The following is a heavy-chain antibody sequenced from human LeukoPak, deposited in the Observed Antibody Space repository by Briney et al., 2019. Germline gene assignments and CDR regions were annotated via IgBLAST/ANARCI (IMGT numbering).Heavy chain of an antibody. J-gene: IGHJ5*02. V-gene: IGHV4-39*01. Sequence: PSETLSLTCTVSGGSISSSSYYWGWIRQPPGKGLEWIGSIYYSGSTYYNPSLKSRVTISVDTSKNQFSLKLSSVTAADTAVYYCARLERGSVDPWGQGTLVTVSS. CDR2: IYYSGST. CDR3: ARLERGSVDP. CDR1: GGSISSSSYY. D-gene: IGHD2-15*01.